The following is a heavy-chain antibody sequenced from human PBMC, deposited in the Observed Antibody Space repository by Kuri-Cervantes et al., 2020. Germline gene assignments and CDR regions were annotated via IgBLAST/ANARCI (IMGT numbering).Heavy chain of an antibody. V-gene: IGHV7-4-1*02. CDR3: AGGGYCSSTSCPREYYYYAMDV. J-gene: IGHJ6*02. CDR1: GYTFTSYA. Sequence: ASVKVSCKASGYTFTSYAMNRVRQAPGQGLEWMGWINTNTGIPTYAQGFTARFVFSLDTSVSTAYLHISTLKPEDTAVYYCAGGGYCSSTSCPREYYYYAMDVWGQGTTVTVSS. D-gene: IGHD2-2*01. CDR2: INTNTGIP.